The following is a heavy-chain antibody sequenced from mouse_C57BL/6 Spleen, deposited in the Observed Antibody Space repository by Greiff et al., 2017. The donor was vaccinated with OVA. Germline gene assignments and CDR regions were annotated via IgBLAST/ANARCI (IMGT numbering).Heavy chain of an antibody. J-gene: IGHJ2*01. CDR1: GFTFTDYY. Sequence: EVMLVESGGGLVQPGGSLSLSCAASGFTFTDYYMSWVRQPPGKALEWLGFIRNKANGYTTEYSVSVKGRFTISRDNSQSILYLQMNALRADDSATYYCARYLTGYFDYWGQGTTLTVSS. V-gene: IGHV7-3*01. CDR2: IRNKANGYTT. D-gene: IGHD1-1*01. CDR3: ARYLTGYFDY.